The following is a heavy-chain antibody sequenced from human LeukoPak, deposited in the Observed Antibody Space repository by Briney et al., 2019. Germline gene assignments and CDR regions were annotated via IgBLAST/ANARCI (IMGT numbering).Heavy chain of an antibody. CDR3: ARSPSPVYDSSGWPSFSDY. D-gene: IGHD3-22*01. Sequence: ASVKVSCKASGYTFTSYYMHWVRQAPGQGLEWMGIINPSGGSTSYAQKFQGRVTMTRDTSTSTLYMELSSLRPEDTAVYYCARSPSPVYDSSGWPSFSDYWGQGTLVTVSS. V-gene: IGHV1-46*01. CDR2: INPSGGST. J-gene: IGHJ4*02. CDR1: GYTFTSYY.